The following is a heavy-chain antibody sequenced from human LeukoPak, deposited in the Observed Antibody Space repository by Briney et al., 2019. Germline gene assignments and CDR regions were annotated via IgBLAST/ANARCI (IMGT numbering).Heavy chain of an antibody. Sequence: GGSLRLSCAASGFTFGTYSMTWVRQAPGKGLELISYISSSSSTIYYTDSVKGRFTISRDNSKNTLYLQMNSLRAEDTAVYYCAREWGGWELLFAFDIWGQGTMVTVSS. D-gene: IGHD1-26*01. CDR3: AREWGGWELLFAFDI. CDR2: ISSSSSTI. V-gene: IGHV3-48*01. J-gene: IGHJ3*02. CDR1: GFTFGTYS.